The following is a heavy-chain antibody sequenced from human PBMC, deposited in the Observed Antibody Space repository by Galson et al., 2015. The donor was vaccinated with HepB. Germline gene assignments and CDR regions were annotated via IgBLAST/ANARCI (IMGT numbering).Heavy chain of an antibody. D-gene: IGHD6-19*01. Sequence: SLRLSCAASGFTFSSYAMHWVRQAPGKGLEWVAVISYDGSNKYYADSVKGRFTISRDNSKNTLYLQMNSLRAEDTAVYYCARDSEAVATEYFQHWGQGTLVTVSS. J-gene: IGHJ1*01. CDR2: ISYDGSNK. CDR1: GFTFSSYA. V-gene: IGHV3-30-3*01. CDR3: ARDSEAVATEYFQH.